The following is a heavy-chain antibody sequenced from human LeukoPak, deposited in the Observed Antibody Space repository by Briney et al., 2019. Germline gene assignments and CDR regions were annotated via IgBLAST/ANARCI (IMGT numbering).Heavy chain of an antibody. CDR2: IWYDGSNE. Sequence: GGSLRLSCAASGFTLSSYNMHWVRQAPGKGLEWVAVIWYDGSNEYYADSVKGRFTISRDNSKNTLYLQMNSLRAEDTAMYYCARDFCSSTSCHNHSWGLGTLVTVSS. CDR1: GFTLSSYN. CDR3: ARDFCSSTSCHNHS. V-gene: IGHV3-33*01. J-gene: IGHJ4*02. D-gene: IGHD2-2*01.